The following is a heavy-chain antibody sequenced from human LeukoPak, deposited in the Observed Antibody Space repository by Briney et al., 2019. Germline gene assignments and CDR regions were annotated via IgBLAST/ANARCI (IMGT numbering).Heavy chain of an antibody. Sequence: QPGGSLRLSCAASVFTFSNYWIHWVRQAPGKGLVWVSRINSDGSSTSYADSVKGRFTISRDNAKNTLYLQMNSLRAEDTAVYYCARSKRGYSYGFDYWGQGTLVTVSS. J-gene: IGHJ4*02. CDR1: VFTFSNYW. CDR2: INSDGSST. D-gene: IGHD5-18*01. CDR3: ARSKRGYSYGFDY. V-gene: IGHV3-74*01.